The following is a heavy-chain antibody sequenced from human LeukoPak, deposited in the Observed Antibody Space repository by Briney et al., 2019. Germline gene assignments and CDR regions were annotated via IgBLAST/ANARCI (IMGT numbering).Heavy chain of an antibody. CDR1: GFTVSSNY. Sequence: GGSLRLSCAASGFTVSSNYMSWVRQAPGKGLEWVSVIYSGGSTYYADSVKGRFTISRGNSKNTLYLQMNSLRAEDTAVYYCARGAGYNYPYYFDYWGQGTLVTVSS. CDR2: IYSGGST. V-gene: IGHV3-53*01. J-gene: IGHJ4*02. CDR3: ARGAGYNYPYYFDY. D-gene: IGHD5-24*01.